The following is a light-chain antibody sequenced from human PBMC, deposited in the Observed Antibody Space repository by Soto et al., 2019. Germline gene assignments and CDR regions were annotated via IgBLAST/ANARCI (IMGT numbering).Light chain of an antibody. Sequence: IVMTHSPATLSVSPWSGPTIFCRSSQSVGSDLAWYQQKPGQAPRLLIFDASTTATGIPARFSGSGSGTDFTLTISSLQPEDFAVYFCQQYADWPKTFGQGTKVDNK. CDR2: DAS. J-gene: IGKJ1*01. CDR1: QSVGSD. CDR3: QQYADWPKT. V-gene: IGKV3D-15*01.